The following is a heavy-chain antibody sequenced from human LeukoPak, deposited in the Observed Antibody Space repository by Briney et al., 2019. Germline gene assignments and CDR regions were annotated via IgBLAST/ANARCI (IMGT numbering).Heavy chain of an antibody. D-gene: IGHD5/OR15-5a*01. CDR3: ARSSGLN. V-gene: IGHV4-34*01. Sequence: SETLSLTCAVYGGSFSGYYWSWVPQPPGKGLEWIGEINHSGGTNYNPSLKSRVTISVDTSKNQFSLKLSSVTAADTAVYYCARSSGLNWGQGTLVTVSS. J-gene: IGHJ4*02. CDR2: INHSGGT. CDR1: GGSFSGYY.